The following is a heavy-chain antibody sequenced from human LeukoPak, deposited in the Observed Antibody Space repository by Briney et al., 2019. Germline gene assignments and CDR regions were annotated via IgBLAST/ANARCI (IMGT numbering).Heavy chain of an antibody. D-gene: IGHD1-26*01. Sequence: SETLSLTCTVSGGSISSYYWSWIQQPPGKGLEWIGYIYYSGSTNYNPSLKSRVTISVDTSKNQFSLKLSSVTAADTAVYYCARQGNSGSIYYYYGMDVWGQGTTVTVSS. CDR3: ARQGNSGSIYYYYGMDV. CDR1: GGSISSYY. CDR2: IYYSGST. V-gene: IGHV4-59*08. J-gene: IGHJ6*02.